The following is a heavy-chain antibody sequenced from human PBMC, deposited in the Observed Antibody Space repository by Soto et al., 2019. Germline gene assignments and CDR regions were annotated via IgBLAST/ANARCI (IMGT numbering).Heavy chain of an antibody. Sequence: ASVTVSCKASGYTFTSYDINWVRQATGQGLEWMGWMNPNSGNTGYAQKFQGRVTMTRNTSISTAYMQLSSLRSEDTAVYYCASVSSGWYMGYYYYMDVWGKGTTVT. CDR3: ASVSSGWYMGYYYYMDV. D-gene: IGHD6-19*01. J-gene: IGHJ6*03. CDR1: GYTFTSYD. V-gene: IGHV1-8*01. CDR2: MNPNSGNT.